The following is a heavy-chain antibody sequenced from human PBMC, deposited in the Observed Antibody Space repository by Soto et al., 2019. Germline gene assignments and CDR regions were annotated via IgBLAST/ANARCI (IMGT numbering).Heavy chain of an antibody. CDR1: AGSINSYY. J-gene: IGHJ5*02. CDR3: ARRDCSSTSCDHSWFDP. D-gene: IGHD2-2*01. CDR2: IYHSGST. V-gene: IGHV4-59*08. Sequence: QVQLQESGPGLVKPSETLSLTCTVSAGSINSYYWSWIRQPPGKGLEWSGYIYHSGSTNYNPSLKSRVTISVDMSKNQFSLKLSSVTAADTAVYYCARRDCSSTSCDHSWFDPWGQGTLVTVSS.